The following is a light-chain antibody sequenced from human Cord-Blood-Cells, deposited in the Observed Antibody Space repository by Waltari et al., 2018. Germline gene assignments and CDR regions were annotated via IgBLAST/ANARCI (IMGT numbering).Light chain of an antibody. CDR2: DVS. CDR1: GSDVRGYNY. CDR3: SSYTSSSTLV. Sequence: QSALTQPASVSGSPGQPITIPYTGTGSDVRGYNYLSWYQQHPGKAPKRMIYDVSNRPSVVSNRFSGSKSGNTASLTISGLQAEDEADYYCSSYTSSSTLVFGGGTKLTVL. V-gene: IGLV2-14*01. J-gene: IGLJ2*01.